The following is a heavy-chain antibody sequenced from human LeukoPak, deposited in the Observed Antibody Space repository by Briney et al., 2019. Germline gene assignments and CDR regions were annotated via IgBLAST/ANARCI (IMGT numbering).Heavy chain of an antibody. CDR3: ARQVDIGMALPDY. CDR1: GGSISSYY. V-gene: IGHV4-59*08. Sequence: SETLSLTCTVSGGSISSYYWSWIRQPPGKGLEWIGYIYYSGSTNYNPSLKSRVTISVGTSKKQFSLKLSSVTAADTAVYYCARQVDIGMALPDYWGQGTLVTVSS. CDR2: IYYSGST. D-gene: IGHD5-18*01. J-gene: IGHJ4*02.